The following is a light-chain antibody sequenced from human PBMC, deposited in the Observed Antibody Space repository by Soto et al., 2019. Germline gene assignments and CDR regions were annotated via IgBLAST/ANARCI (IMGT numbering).Light chain of an antibody. J-gene: IGLJ3*02. CDR3: SSYGGSHNFGV. Sequence: QSALTQPPSASGSPGQSVTISCTGTSRDVGSYNYVSWYQQHPGKAPKLMIYEVSKRPSGVPDRFSGSKSGNTASLTVSELQAEDEADYYCSSYGGSHNFGVFGGGTKVTVL. CDR2: EVS. V-gene: IGLV2-8*01. CDR1: SRDVGSYNY.